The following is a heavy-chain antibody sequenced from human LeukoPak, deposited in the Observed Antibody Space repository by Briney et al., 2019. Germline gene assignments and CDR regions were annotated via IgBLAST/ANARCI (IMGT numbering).Heavy chain of an antibody. CDR3: AKDQQVGAAAYYFDS. Sequence: QAGGSLRLSCAASGFTFSRYGLHWVRQAPGKGLEWVAVIANDGKDKKYADSVKGRFIISRDNSKSTLYLQMNSLRAEDTGVYYCAKDQQVGAAAYYFDSWGQGTLVTVPS. D-gene: IGHD6-13*01. CDR2: IANDGKDK. J-gene: IGHJ4*02. V-gene: IGHV3-30*18. CDR1: GFTFSRYG.